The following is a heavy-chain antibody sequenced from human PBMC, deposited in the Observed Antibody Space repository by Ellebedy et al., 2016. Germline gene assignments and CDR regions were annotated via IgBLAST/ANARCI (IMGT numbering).Heavy chain of an antibody. CDR3: ARGRSPPVY. CDR1: GFTFSDYF. J-gene: IGHJ4*02. CDR2: MSYSGDST. V-gene: IGHV3-23*01. Sequence: GGSLRLXXKGSGFTFSDYFMNWFRRAPGKGLEWISAMSYSGDSTFYADSVKGRFTVSRDNSENTLYLQMNSLRAEDTAVYYCARGRSPPVYWGQGALITGSS. D-gene: IGHD3-16*01.